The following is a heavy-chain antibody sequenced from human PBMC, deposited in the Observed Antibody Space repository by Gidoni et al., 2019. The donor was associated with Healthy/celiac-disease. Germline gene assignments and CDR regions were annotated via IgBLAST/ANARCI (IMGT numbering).Heavy chain of an antibody. V-gene: IGHV1-69*01. CDR1: GGTFSSYA. J-gene: IGHJ4*02. CDR3: ARYAYYYGSGSYYPPLPDDY. D-gene: IGHD3-10*01. CDR2: IIPIFGTA. Sequence: QVQLVQSGAEVKKPGSSVKVSCKASGGTFSSYAISWVRQAPGQGLEWMGGIIPIFGTANYAQKCQGRVTITADESTSTAYMELSSLRSEDTAVYYCARYAYYYGSGSYYPPLPDDYWGQGTLVTVSS.